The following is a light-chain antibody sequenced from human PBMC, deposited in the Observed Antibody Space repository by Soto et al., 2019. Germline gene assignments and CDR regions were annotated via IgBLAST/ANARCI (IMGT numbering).Light chain of an antibody. CDR1: SSDVGGYNY. CDR2: EVT. CDR3: SSYTSTNHVV. J-gene: IGLJ2*01. Sequence: QSVLTQPASVSRSPGQSITISCIGTSSDVGGYNYVSWYQQHPGKAPKLVIYEVTKRPSGVSNRFSGSKSGNTASLTISGLQAEDETDYYCSSYTSTNHVVFGGGTKVTVL. V-gene: IGLV2-14*01.